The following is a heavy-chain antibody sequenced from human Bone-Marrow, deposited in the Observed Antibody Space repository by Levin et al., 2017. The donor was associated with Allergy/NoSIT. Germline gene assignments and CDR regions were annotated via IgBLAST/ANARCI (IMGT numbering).Heavy chain of an antibody. CDR1: GGTFSSYA. D-gene: IGHD5-12*01. CDR3: ARDRRSFQVAADAFDI. V-gene: IGHV1-69*13. J-gene: IGHJ3*02. Sequence: SVKVSCKASGGTFSSYAISWVRQAPGQGLEWMGGIIPIFGTANYAQKFQGRVTITADESMSTAYMELSSLRSEDTAVYYCARDRRSFQVAADAFDIWGQGTMVTVSS. CDR2: IIPIFGTA.